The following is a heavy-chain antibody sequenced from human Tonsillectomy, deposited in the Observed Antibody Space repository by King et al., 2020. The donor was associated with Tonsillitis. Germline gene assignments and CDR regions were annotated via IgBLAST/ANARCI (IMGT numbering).Heavy chain of an antibody. CDR1: GFSLSDARMG. Sequence: TLKESGPVVVKPTETLTLTCTVSGFSLSDARMGVAWIRQPPGKALEWLAHIFSDDTEFYSTSLRNRRTISQDTSSSQVVLTLTSMGPVDTATYFCSRIRGLGLFDYWGQGTPVTVSS. CDR3: SRIRGLGLFDY. J-gene: IGHJ4*02. D-gene: IGHD3/OR15-3a*01. CDR2: IFSDDTE. V-gene: IGHV2-26*01.